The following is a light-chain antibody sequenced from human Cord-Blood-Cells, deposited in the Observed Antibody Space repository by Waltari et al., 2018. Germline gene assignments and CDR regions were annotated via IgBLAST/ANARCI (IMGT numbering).Light chain of an antibody. CDR2: DAS. CDR1: QSISSW. CDR3: QQYNSYST. Sequence: IQMTQSPSTLSASVGERVTITCRASQSISSWLAWYQQKPGKAPKLLIYDASSLESGVPSRFSGSGSGTEFTLTISSLQPDDFATYYCQQYNSYSTFGQGTKLEIK. V-gene: IGKV1-5*01. J-gene: IGKJ2*01.